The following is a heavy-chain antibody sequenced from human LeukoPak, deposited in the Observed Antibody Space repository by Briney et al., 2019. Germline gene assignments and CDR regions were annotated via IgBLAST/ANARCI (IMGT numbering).Heavy chain of an antibody. CDR2: IDWDDDK. CDR3: ARSPGVVTMFDY. D-gene: IGHD2-21*02. V-gene: IGHV2-70*11. CDR1: GFSLSTSGMC. J-gene: IGHJ4*02. Sequence: ESGPTLVNPTQTLTLTCTFSGFSLSTSGMCVSWIRQPPGKALEWLARIDWDDDKYYITSLKTRLTISNDTTKTQVVLTMTHMDPVDTATYYCARSPGVVTMFDYWGQGTLVTVSS.